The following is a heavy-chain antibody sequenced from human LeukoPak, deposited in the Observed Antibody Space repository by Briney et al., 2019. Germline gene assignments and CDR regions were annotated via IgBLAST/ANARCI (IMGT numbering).Heavy chain of an antibody. CDR3: ASAPTVTTEDY. D-gene: IGHD4-17*01. CDR1: GYTFTSYG. CDR2: ISAYNGST. J-gene: IGHJ4*02. Sequence: ASVKVSCKASGYTFTSYGISWVRQAPGQGLEWMGWISAYNGSTNYAQKLQGRVTMTTDTSTSTAYMELRSLRSDDTAVYYCASAPTVTTEDYWGQGTLVTVSS. V-gene: IGHV1-18*01.